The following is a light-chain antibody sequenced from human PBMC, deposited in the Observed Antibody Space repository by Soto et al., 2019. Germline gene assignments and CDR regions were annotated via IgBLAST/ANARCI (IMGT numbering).Light chain of an antibody. V-gene: IGKV3-15*01. CDR2: GAS. Sequence: EIVMTLSPATLSVSPGERVTLSCRARQSVGSNLAWYQQKPGQAPRLLIYGASTRATGIPARFSGSGSETEFTLTISSLQAEDSAVYFCQQYNNWPTWTFGQGTKVDI. J-gene: IGKJ1*01. CDR3: QQYNNWPTWT. CDR1: QSVGSN.